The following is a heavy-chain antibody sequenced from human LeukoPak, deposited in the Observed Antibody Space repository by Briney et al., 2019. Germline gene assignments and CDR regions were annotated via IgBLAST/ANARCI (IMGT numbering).Heavy chain of an antibody. D-gene: IGHD3-22*01. Sequence: ASVKVSCKASGYTFTSYGISWVRQAPGQGLEWMGWISAYNGNTNYAQKLQGRVTMTTDTSTSTAYMELRSLRSDDTAVYYCARVISSGYYPYYFDYWGQGTLVTVSS. CDR2: ISAYNGNT. V-gene: IGHV1-18*01. CDR3: ARVISSGYYPYYFDY. J-gene: IGHJ4*02. CDR1: GYTFTSYG.